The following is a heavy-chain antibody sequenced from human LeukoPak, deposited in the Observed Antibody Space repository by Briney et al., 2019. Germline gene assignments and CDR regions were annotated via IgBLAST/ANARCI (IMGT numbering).Heavy chain of an antibody. CDR3: AKDLGYSSSWSDY. CDR1: GFTFDDYA. J-gene: IGHJ4*02. D-gene: IGHD6-13*01. Sequence: GRSLRLSCAASGFTFDDYAMHWVRQAPGKGLEWVSGISWNSGSIGYADSVKGRFTISRDNAKNSLYLRMNSLRAEDTALYYCAKDLGYSSSWSDYWGQGTLVTVSS. V-gene: IGHV3-9*01. CDR2: ISWNSGSI.